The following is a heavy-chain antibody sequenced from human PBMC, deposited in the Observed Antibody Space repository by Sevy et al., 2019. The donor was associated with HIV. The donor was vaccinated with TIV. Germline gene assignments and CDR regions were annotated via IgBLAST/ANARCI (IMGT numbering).Heavy chain of an antibody. J-gene: IGHJ5*02. CDR2: INHSGST. CDR1: GGSFSGYY. V-gene: IGHV4-34*01. D-gene: IGHD2-2*01. Sequence: SETLSLTCAVYGGSFSGYYWNWIRQTPGKGLEWIGEINHSGSTNYNPSPKSRVTISVDTAKNQFSLWLNSVTAADTAVYYCARAPPVVVVPGAPSWFDPWGQGTLVTVSS. CDR3: ARAPPVVVVPGAPSWFDP.